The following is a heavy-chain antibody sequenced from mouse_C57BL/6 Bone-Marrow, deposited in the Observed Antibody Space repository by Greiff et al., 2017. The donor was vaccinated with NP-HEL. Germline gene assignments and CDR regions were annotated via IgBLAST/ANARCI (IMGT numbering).Heavy chain of an antibody. V-gene: IGHV1-72*01. CDR2: IDPNSGGT. D-gene: IGHD1-1*01. Sequence: QVQLQQPGAELVKPGASVKLSCKASGYTFTSYWMHWVKQRPGRGLEWIGRIDPNSGGTKYDEKFKSKATLTVDKPSSTAYMQLSSLTSEDSAVYYCARGGTTVVGPYWYFDVWGTGTTVTVSS. CDR1: GYTFTSYW. J-gene: IGHJ1*03. CDR3: ARGGTTVVGPYWYFDV.